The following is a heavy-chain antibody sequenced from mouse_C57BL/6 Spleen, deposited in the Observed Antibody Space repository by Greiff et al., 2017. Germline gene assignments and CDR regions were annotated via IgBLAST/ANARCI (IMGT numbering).Heavy chain of an antibody. CDR3: AREGGSSYPYYFDY. Sequence: VKVVESDAELVKPGASVKISCKVSGYTFTDHTIHWMKQRPEQGLEWIGYIYPRDGSTKYNEKFKGKATLTADKSSSTAYMQLNSLTSEDSAVYFCAREGGSSYPYYFDYWGQGTTLTVSS. CDR2: IYPRDGST. D-gene: IGHD1-1*01. CDR1: GYTFTDHT. J-gene: IGHJ2*01. V-gene: IGHV1-78*01.